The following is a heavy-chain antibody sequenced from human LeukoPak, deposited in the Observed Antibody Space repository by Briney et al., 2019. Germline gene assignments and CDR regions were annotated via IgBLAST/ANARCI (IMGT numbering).Heavy chain of an antibody. CDR2: VHLDGRT. V-gene: IGHV4-4*02. CDR1: GGSVSSTNW. D-gene: IGHD6-25*01. J-gene: IGHJ4*02. Sequence: SETLSLTCGVSGGSVSSTNWWTWIRQPPGKSLEWIGEVHLDGRTNFNPSLKSRLTMSVDLSENHVSLKLTSVTAADTAVYYCAREGGFYRPLDYSGQGTLVTVSS. CDR3: AREGGFYRPLDY.